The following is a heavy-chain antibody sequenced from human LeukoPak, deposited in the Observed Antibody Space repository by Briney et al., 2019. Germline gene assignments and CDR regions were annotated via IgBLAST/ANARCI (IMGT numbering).Heavy chain of an antibody. D-gene: IGHD6-19*01. CDR3: ARVMGEQWPLDY. J-gene: IGHJ4*02. CDR2: NGGYNGNT. CDR1: GYTFTSYG. Sequence: GASVKVLCKASGYTFTSYGISWVRQPPGQGLEWMGWNGGYNGNTNYAQKLQGRVTMTTDTSTSTAYMELRSLRADDTAVYYFARVMGEQWPLDYWGQGTLVTVSS. V-gene: IGHV1-18*01.